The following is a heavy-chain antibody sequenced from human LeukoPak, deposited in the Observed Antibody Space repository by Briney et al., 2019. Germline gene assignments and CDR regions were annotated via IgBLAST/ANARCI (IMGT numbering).Heavy chain of an antibody. Sequence: GASVRVSCKASGYTFTSYYMHWVRQAPGQGLEWMGIINPSGGSTSYAQTFQGRVTMTRDRSTSTVYMELSSLRSEDTAVYYCARETKTWEVWYFDLWGRGTLVTVSS. V-gene: IGHV1-46*01. CDR3: ARETKTWEVWYFDL. D-gene: IGHD1-26*01. J-gene: IGHJ2*01. CDR2: INPSGGST. CDR1: GYTFTSYY.